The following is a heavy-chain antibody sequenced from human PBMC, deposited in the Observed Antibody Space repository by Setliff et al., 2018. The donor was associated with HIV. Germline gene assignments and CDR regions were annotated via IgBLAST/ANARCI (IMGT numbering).Heavy chain of an antibody. Sequence: ASVKVSCKASGYSFAFYGLHWVRQAPGQGFEWMGWVSVYNGNTKYAENFQDRLTLTTAASTGTGFMELRGLRSDDTAVYYCATPGVGAGAFDIWGRGTMVTVSS. CDR2: VSVYNGNT. J-gene: IGHJ3*02. CDR1: GYSFAFYG. V-gene: IGHV1-18*04. CDR3: ATPGVGAGAFDI. D-gene: IGHD3-10*01.